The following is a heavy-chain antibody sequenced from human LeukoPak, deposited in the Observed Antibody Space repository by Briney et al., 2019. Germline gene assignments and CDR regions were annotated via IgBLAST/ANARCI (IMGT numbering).Heavy chain of an antibody. J-gene: IGHJ4*02. D-gene: IGHD6-19*01. V-gene: IGHV4-34*01. Sequence: SETLSLTCAVYGGSFSGYYWSWIRQPPGKGLEWIGEINHSEGINYNPSLKSRVTISIDTSKNQFSLKLTSVTAADTAMYYCARETAVAGSFIAINDYWGQGTLVTVSS. CDR2: INHSEGI. CDR3: ARETAVAGSFIAINDY. CDR1: GGSFSGYY.